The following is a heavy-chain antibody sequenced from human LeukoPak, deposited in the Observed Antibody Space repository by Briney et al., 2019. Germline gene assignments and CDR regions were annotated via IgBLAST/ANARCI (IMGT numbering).Heavy chain of an antibody. CDR2: INHSGST. J-gene: IGHJ4*02. CDR1: GGSFSGYY. Sequence: PSETLSLTCAVYGGSFSGYYWSWIRQPPGKGLEWIGEINHSGSTNHNPSLKSRVTISVDTSKNQFSLKLSSVTAADTAVYYCARVRAFYDYVWGSYRYMDYWGQGTLVTVSS. V-gene: IGHV4-34*01. D-gene: IGHD3-16*02. CDR3: ARVRAFYDYVWGSYRYMDY.